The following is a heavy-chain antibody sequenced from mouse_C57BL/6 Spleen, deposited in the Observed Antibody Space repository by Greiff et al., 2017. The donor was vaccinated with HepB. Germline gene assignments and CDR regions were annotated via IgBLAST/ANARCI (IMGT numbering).Heavy chain of an antibody. CDR2: ISDGGSYT. CDR1: GFTFSSYA. J-gene: IGHJ3*01. CDR3: ARAYYSNPAWFAY. V-gene: IGHV5-4*01. D-gene: IGHD2-5*01. Sequence: EVQGVESGGGLVKPGGSLKLSCAASGFTFSSYAMSWVRQTPEKRLEWVATISDGGSYTYYPDNVKGRFTISRDNAKNNLYLQMSHLKSEDTAMYYCARAYYSNPAWFAYWGQGTLVTVSA.